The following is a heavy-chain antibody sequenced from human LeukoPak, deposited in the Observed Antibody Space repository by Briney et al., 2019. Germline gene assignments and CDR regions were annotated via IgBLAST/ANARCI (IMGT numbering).Heavy chain of an antibody. V-gene: IGHV1-18*01. J-gene: IGHJ4*02. D-gene: IGHD4-23*01. Sequence: GASVKVSCKASGYSFTTHGISWVRQAPGQGLEWMGWISAYNGNTNYAQKLQGRVTMTTDTSTSTAYMELRSLRSDDTAVYYCARDYGGNVRSGYWGQGTLVTVSS. CDR2: ISAYNGNT. CDR3: ARDYGGNVRSGY. CDR1: GYSFTTHG.